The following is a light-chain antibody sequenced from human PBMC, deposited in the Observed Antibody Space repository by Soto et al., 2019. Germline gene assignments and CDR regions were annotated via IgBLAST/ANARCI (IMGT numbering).Light chain of an antibody. CDR1: QSIDSW. CDR3: QQYSSYSAGT. CDR2: EAS. Sequence: DIQMTQSPSTLSASVGDRVTITCRASQSIDSWLAWYQQKPGKTPNLLIYEASSLESGVPSRFSGSGSGTEFTLTISSLQPYDFAAYYCQQYSSYSAGTFGQGTKVEIK. J-gene: IGKJ1*01. V-gene: IGKV1-5*03.